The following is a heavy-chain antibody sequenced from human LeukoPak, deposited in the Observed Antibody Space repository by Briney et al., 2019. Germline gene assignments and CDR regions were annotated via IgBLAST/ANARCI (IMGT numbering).Heavy chain of an antibody. V-gene: IGHV1-2*02. CDR3: ATANRIRFLEWLLDYFDY. CDR2: INPNSGDT. J-gene: IGHJ4*02. Sequence: ASVKVSCKASGYTFTGYYMHWVRQAPGQGLEWMGWINPNSGDTNYAQKFQGRVAMTRDTSISTAYMELSSLRSEDTAVYYCATANRIRFLEWLLDYFDYWGQGTLVTVSS. CDR1: GYTFTGYY. D-gene: IGHD3-3*01.